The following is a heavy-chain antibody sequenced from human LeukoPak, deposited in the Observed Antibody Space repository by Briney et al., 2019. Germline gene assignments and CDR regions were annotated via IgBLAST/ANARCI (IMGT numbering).Heavy chain of an antibody. V-gene: IGHV4-39*07. J-gene: IGHJ4*02. CDR2: IFYSGTT. CDR3: ARSGRGSSWYYFDS. D-gene: IGHD6-19*01. Sequence: SETLSLTCTVSGGSISRGTYFWGWIRQPPGKGLEWIGTIFYSGTTYYNPSLKTRVTISVDTSNNQFSLKLYSVTAADTAVYYCARSGRGSSWYYFDSWGQGTLVTVSS. CDR1: GGSISRGTYF.